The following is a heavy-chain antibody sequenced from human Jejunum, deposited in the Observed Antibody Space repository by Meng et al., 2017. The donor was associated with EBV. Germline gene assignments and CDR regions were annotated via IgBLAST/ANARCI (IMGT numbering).Heavy chain of an antibody. CDR2: IIPIFGRT. Sequence: VEVGQAGAEVKKPVSSVKVSCKASGGTFSSYVINWVRQAPGQGLEWMGGIIPIFGRTNYALEFQDRVTITADKFTSTVYMEMSSLKSEDTAVYYCARDQGRDYDSSTYYTHWGRGTLVTVSS. J-gene: IGHJ4*02. CDR1: GGTFSSYV. D-gene: IGHD3-22*01. CDR3: ARDQGRDYDSSTYYTH. V-gene: IGHV1-69*06.